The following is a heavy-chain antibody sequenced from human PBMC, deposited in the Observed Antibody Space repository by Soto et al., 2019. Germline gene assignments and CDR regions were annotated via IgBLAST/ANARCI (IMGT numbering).Heavy chain of an antibody. CDR3: AEALSEWIPTYCFDS. V-gene: IGHV3-30*18. CDR1: GFSFSKYG. J-gene: IGHJ4*02. Sequence: QVQLVESGGGVVQPGTSLRLSCAASGFSFSKYGIHWVRQAPGKGLEWVAIITYDGSNKYYLDSVKGRFTISRDNSRNTALLQMDSLTAEDTATYYCAEALSEWIPTYCFDSWGQGARVTVTS. CDR2: ITYDGSNK. D-gene: IGHD3-3*01.